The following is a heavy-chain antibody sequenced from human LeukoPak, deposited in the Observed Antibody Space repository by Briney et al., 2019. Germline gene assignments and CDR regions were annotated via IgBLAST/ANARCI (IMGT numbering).Heavy chain of an antibody. CDR2: INHSGST. J-gene: IGHJ4*02. CDR3: ARARGHGSSGYYFFDY. V-gene: IGHV4-34*01. Sequence: PSETLSLTCAVYGGSFSGYYWSWIRQPPGKGLEWIGEINHSGSTNYNPSLKSRVTISVDTSKNQFSLKLSSVTAADTAVYYCARARGHGSSGYYFFDYWGQGTLVTVSS. CDR1: GGSFSGYY. D-gene: IGHD3-22*01.